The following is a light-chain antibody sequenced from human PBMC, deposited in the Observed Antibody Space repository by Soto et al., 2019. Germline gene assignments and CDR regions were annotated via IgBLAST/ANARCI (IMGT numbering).Light chain of an antibody. CDR1: SSDVGGYNY. V-gene: IGLV2-8*01. J-gene: IGLJ1*01. Sequence: QSALTQPPSASGSPGQSVTISCTGTSSDVGGYNYVSWYQQHPGKAPKLMIYEVTKRPSGVPDRFSGSKSGNTASLTVSGLLAEDEADYYCAYYAGSNKVFGTGTKVTVL. CDR2: EVT. CDR3: AYYAGSNKV.